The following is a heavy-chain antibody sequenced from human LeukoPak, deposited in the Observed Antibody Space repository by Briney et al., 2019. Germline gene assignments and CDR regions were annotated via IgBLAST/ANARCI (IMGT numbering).Heavy chain of an antibody. V-gene: IGHV3-7*01. CDR1: KITFSSYW. J-gene: IGHJ4*02. D-gene: IGHD6-19*01. Sequence: GGSLRLSCAASKITFSSYWMTWVRQAPGKGLEWVANIMQDGNKQHYVDSVKGRFTISRDNARNSLYLQMTSLRPEDTAVSYCARPDMAVAGDVLHHWGQGTLVTVSS. CDR2: IMQDGNKQ. CDR3: ARPDMAVAGDVLHH.